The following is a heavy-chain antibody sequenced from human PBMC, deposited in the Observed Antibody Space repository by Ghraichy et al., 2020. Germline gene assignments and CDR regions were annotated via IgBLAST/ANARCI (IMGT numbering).Heavy chain of an antibody. CDR1: GFTFSNYH. V-gene: IGHV3-48*03. D-gene: IGHD1-1*01. J-gene: IGHJ4*02. Sequence: GESLNISCAASGFTFSNYHMNWVRQAPGKGLEWLSYISSNSGRKNYADSVKGRFTTSRDNAKNAVYLQMNSLRVEDTAVYYCVRDGVGTTAHYWGQGTLVTVSS. CDR2: ISSNSGRK. CDR3: VRDGVGTTAHY.